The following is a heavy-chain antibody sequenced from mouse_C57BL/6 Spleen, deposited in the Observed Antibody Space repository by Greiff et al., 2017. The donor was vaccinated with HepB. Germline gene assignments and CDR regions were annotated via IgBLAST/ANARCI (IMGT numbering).Heavy chain of an antibody. CDR1: GYTFTSYW. V-gene: IGHV1-69*01. D-gene: IGHD1-1*01. Sequence: QVQLQQPGAELVMPGASVKLSCKASGYTFTSYWMHWVKQRPGQGLEWIGEIDPSDSYTNSNQKFKGKSTLTVDKSSSTAYMQLSSLTSEDSAVYYCATITTVVGGYWGQGTTLTVSS. J-gene: IGHJ2*01. CDR2: IDPSDSYT. CDR3: ATITTVVGGY.